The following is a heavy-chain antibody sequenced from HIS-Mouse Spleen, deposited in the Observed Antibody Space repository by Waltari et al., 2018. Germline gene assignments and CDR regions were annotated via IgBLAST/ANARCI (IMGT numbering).Heavy chain of an antibody. CDR3: ARAGTYSSSWFDY. J-gene: IGHJ4*02. D-gene: IGHD6-13*01. CDR2: IYTSGST. CDR1: GGSIRRSY. V-gene: IGHV4-4*07. Sequence: QVQLQESGPGLVKPSETLSLTCTVSGGSIRRSYWSWSRQPAGKGLEWIGRIYTSGSTNYNPSLKSRVTMSVDTSKNQFSLKLSSVTAADTAVYYCARAGTYSSSWFDYWGQGTLVTVSS.